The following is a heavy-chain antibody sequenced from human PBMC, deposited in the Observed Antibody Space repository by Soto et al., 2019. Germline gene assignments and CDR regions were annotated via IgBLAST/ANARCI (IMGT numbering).Heavy chain of an antibody. J-gene: IGHJ4*02. D-gene: IGHD2-15*01. Sequence: VGPLRLSCASSGFTFGTSTMNWVRQAPGQGLEWVSSISSSSTYTYYAASVKGRFTISRDNAKNSLYLQMNSLRAEDTAVYYCARVGSPGYCSGGYCPPPDYWGQGTLVTVSS. CDR1: GFTFGTST. CDR2: ISSSSTYT. CDR3: ARVGSPGYCSGGYCPPPDY. V-gene: IGHV3-21*01.